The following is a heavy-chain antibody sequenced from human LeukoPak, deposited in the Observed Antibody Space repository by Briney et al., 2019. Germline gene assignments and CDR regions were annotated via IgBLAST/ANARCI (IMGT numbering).Heavy chain of an antibody. Sequence: ASVKVSCKASGYTFTSYYMHLVRQAPGQGLEWMVIINPSGGSTSYAQKFQGRVTMTRDTSTSTVYMELSSLRSEDTAVYYCARGRRSGSYRGGLDYWGQGTLVTVSS. CDR3: ARGRRSGSYRGGLDY. CDR1: GYTFTSYY. CDR2: INPSGGST. J-gene: IGHJ4*02. D-gene: IGHD1-26*01. V-gene: IGHV1-46*01.